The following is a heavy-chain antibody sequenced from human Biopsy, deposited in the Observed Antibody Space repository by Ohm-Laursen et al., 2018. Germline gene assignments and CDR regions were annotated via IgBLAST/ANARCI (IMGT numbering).Heavy chain of an antibody. D-gene: IGHD3-22*01. CDR2: INHSGST. J-gene: IGHJ4*02. Sequence: GTLSLTCAVYGGSFSDYYWTWIRQPPNKGLEWIGEINHSGSTSYNPSLRSRATVSVDTSKNQFSLRLSFVTAADTAIYYCARTYDYDSSAYYYAYWGQGTLVTVSS. CDR3: ARTYDYDSSAYYYAY. CDR1: GGSFSDYY. V-gene: IGHV4-34*01.